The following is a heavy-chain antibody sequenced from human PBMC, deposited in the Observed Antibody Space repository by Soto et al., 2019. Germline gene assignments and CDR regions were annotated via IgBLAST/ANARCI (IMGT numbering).Heavy chain of an antibody. V-gene: IGHV1-2*02. CDR2: INPNSGGT. J-gene: IGHJ6*02. D-gene: IGHD3-3*01. CDR3: ARDTIFGVVIAPLDV. CDR1: GYTFTGYH. Sequence: GASVKVSCKASGYTFTGYHMHWVRQAPGQGLEWMGWINPNSGGTNYAQKFQGRVTMTRDTSISTAYMELSRLRSDDTAVYYCARDTIFGVVIAPLDVWGQGTTVTVSS.